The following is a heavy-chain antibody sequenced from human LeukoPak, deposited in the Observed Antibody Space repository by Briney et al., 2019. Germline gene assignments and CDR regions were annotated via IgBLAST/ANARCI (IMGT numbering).Heavy chain of an antibody. CDR1: GGSFSGYY. Sequence: SETLSLTCAVYGGSFSGYYWSWIRQPPGKGLEWIGEINHSGSTNYNPSLKSRVTISVDTSKNQFSLKLSSVTAADTAVYYCAGFNIWLGELSAQYYFDYWGQGALVTVSS. CDR2: INHSGST. J-gene: IGHJ4*02. V-gene: IGHV4-34*01. D-gene: IGHD3-10*01. CDR3: AGFNIWLGELSAQYYFDY.